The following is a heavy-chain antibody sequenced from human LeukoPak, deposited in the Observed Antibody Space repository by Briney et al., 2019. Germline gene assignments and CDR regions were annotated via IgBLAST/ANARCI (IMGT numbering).Heavy chain of an antibody. Sequence: GGSLRLSCAASGFTFSSYAMSWVRQAPGKGLEWVSAISGSGGSTCYADSVKGRFTISRDNSKNTLYLQMNSLRAEDTAVYYCAKDGEWELSGAYFDYWGQGTLVTVSS. CDR3: AKDGEWELSGAYFDY. J-gene: IGHJ4*02. V-gene: IGHV3-23*01. D-gene: IGHD1-26*01. CDR2: ISGSGGST. CDR1: GFTFSSYA.